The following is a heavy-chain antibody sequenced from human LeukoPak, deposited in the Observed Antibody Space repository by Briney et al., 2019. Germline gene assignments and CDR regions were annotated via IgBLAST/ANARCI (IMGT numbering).Heavy chain of an antibody. CDR1: GGSFSGYY. J-gene: IGHJ4*02. CDR2: INHSGST. V-gene: IGHV4-34*01. D-gene: IGHD6-6*01. CDR3: ARGRAARPDLPIDY. Sequence: PSETLSLTCAVYGGSFSGYYWSWIRQPPGKGLEWIGEINHSGSTNYNPSLKSRVTISVDTSKNRFSLKLSSVTAADTAVYYCARGRAARPDLPIDYWGQGTLVTVSS.